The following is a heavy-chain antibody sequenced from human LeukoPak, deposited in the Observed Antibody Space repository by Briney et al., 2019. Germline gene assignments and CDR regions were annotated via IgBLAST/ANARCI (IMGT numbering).Heavy chain of an antibody. D-gene: IGHD2-21*02. CDR1: GFIFRNYD. CDR3: ARDFCGGDCYSS. J-gene: IGHJ5*02. Sequence: GGSQRLSCAASGFIFRNYDMNWVRQAPGKGLEWVSFISSSGTGTRIYYVDSVKGRFTTSRDDATNSLYLEMNVLRAEDTAVYYCARDFCGGDCYSSWGQGTLVTVSS. CDR2: ISSSGTGTRI. V-gene: IGHV3-48*03.